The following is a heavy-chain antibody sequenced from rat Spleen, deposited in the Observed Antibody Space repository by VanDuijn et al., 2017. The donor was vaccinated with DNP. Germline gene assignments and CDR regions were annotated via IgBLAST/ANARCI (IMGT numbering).Heavy chain of an antibody. CDR2: ISHAGGNT. V-gene: IGHV5-25*01. Sequence: EVQLVESGGGLVQPGRSLKLSCAASGFTFSDYYMAWVRQAPTKGLEWVAYISHAGGNTYYGDSVKGRFTISRDNAKSTLYLQMDSLRSEDTATYYCARHAVPGYNLNWFAYWGQGTLVTVSS. CDR1: GFTFSDYY. CDR3: ARHAVPGYNLNWFAY. D-gene: IGHD1-4*01. J-gene: IGHJ3*01.